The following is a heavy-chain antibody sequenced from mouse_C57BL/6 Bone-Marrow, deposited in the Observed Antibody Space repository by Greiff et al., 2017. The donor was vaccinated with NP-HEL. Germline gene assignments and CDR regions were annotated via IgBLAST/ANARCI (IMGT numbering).Heavy chain of an antibody. CDR3: AREVYYYGSTFMDY. CDR1: GYTFTSYW. Sequence: QVQLQQPGAELVRPGSSVKLSCKASGYTFTSYWMHWVKQRPIQGLEWIGNIDPSDSETHYNQKFKDQATFTVDKSSSTAYMQLSSLTSEDSAVYYCAREVYYYGSTFMDYWGQGTSVTVSS. CDR2: IDPSDSET. D-gene: IGHD1-1*01. V-gene: IGHV1-52*01. J-gene: IGHJ4*01.